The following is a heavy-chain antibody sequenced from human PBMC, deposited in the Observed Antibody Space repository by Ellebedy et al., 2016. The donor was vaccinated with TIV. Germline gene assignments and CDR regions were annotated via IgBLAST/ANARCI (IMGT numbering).Heavy chain of an antibody. CDR2: ISSSSSTI. V-gene: IGHV3-48*02. CDR1: GVTFSSSI. J-gene: IGHJ4*02. Sequence: PGGSLRLSCAASGVTFSSSILHWVRQAPGKGLEWFSYISSSSSTIYYADSVKGRFTISRDNVKNSLYLQMNSLRDEDTAVYYCARDPELHYWGQGTLVTVSS. D-gene: IGHD1-7*01. CDR3: ARDPELHY.